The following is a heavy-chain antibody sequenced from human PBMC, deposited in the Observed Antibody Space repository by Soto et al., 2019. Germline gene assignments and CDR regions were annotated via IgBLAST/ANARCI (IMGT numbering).Heavy chain of an antibody. CDR2: ISGSVGST. CDR1: GFTFSIYV. J-gene: IGHJ4*02. V-gene: IGHV3-23*01. Sequence: GGSLRLSCAASGFTFSIYVMNWVRQAPGKGLEWVSGISGSVGSTYNADSVKGRFTISRDNSKNTLYLQMNSLRAEDTAVYYCAEARSLYRLGFFYSWGQGRHVTVSS. CDR3: AEARSLYRLGFFYS. D-gene: IGHD3-16*02.